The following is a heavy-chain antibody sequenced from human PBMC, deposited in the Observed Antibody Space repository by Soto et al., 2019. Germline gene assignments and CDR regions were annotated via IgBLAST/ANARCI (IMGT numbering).Heavy chain of an antibody. CDR1: GGSISNYY. J-gene: IGHJ6*02. CDR3: ASFGSRTGYFYGLDV. CDR2: MYYNGNT. Sequence: QVQLQESGPGLVEPAETLSLTCTVSGGSISNYYWIWIRQPPGKGLEWIGYMYYNGNTTYNPSLQSRVTMSVDTSKTQFSLKLPSVTAADTAVYYCASFGSRTGYFYGLDVWGQGMTVIVSS. D-gene: IGHD1-1*01. V-gene: IGHV4-59*01.